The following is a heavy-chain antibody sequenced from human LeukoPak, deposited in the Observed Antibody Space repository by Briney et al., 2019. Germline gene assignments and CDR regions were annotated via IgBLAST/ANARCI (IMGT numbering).Heavy chain of an antibody. CDR3: ARGSTILSDYYMDV. Sequence: SQTLSLTCTVSGGSISSGDYYWSWIRQPPGKGLEWIGYIYYSGSTNYNPSLKSRVTISVDTSKNQFSLKLSSVTAADTAVYYCARGSTILSDYYMDVWGKGTTVTVSS. J-gene: IGHJ6*03. D-gene: IGHD3-3*01. V-gene: IGHV4-61*08. CDR2: IYYSGST. CDR1: GGSISSGDYY.